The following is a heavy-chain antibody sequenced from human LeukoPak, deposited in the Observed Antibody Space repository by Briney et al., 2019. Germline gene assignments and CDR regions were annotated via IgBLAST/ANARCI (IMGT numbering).Heavy chain of an antibody. CDR2: IHYSGST. V-gene: IGHV4-31*03. CDR3: ARGGEVWFGESYYFDY. Sequence: SETLSLTCTVSGGSINSGNYCWSWIRQHPGKGLEWIVYIHYSGSTYYNPSLKSRVTISVDTSKNQFSLKLSSVTAADTAVYYCARGGEVWFGESYYFDYWGQGTLVTVSS. J-gene: IGHJ4*02. D-gene: IGHD3-10*01. CDR1: GGSINSGNYC.